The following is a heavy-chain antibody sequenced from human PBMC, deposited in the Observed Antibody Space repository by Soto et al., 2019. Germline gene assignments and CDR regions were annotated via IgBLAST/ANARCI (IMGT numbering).Heavy chain of an antibody. CDR1: GGSFSGYY. D-gene: IGHD6-19*01. CDR3: ASDSSGWNYNWFDP. V-gene: IGHV4-34*01. Sequence: SETLSLTCAVYGGSFSGYYWSWIRQPPGKGLEWIGEINHSGSTNYNPSLKSRVTISVDTSKNQFSLKLSSVTAADTAVYYCASDSSGWNYNWFDPWGQGTLVTVSS. J-gene: IGHJ5*02. CDR2: INHSGST.